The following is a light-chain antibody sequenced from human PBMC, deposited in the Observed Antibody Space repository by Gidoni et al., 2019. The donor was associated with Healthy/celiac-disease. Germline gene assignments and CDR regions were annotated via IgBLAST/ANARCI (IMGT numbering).Light chain of an antibody. CDR3: QQSYSTPKT. CDR1: QSISSY. V-gene: IGKV1-39*01. CDR2: AAT. Sequence: DIQITQSPSPLSASVGDRVTITCRASQSISSYLNWYQQKPGKAPKLLIYAATSLQSGVPSRFSGSGSGTDFTLTISSLQPEDFATYYCQQSYSTPKTFGGGTKVEIK. J-gene: IGKJ4*01.